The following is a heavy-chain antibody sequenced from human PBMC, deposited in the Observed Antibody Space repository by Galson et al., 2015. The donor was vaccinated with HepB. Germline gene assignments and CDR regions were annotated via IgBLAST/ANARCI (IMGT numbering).Heavy chain of an antibody. CDR3: ARVPTGGYCSGGSCYPPYYYGMDV. J-gene: IGHJ6*02. Sequence: SVKVSCKASGYTFTSYGISWVRQAPGQGLEWMGWISAYNGNTNYAQKLQGRVTMTTDTSTSTAYMELRSLRSDDTAVYYCARVPTGGYCSGGSCYPPYYYGMDVWGQGTTVTVSS. CDR1: GYTFTSYG. D-gene: IGHD2-15*01. V-gene: IGHV1-18*01. CDR2: ISAYNGNT.